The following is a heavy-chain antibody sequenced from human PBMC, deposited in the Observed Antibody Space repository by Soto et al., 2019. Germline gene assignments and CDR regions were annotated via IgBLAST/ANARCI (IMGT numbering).Heavy chain of an antibody. Sequence: QVQLQESGPGLVKPSGTLSLTCAVSGGSISSHHWWTCVRQSPGQGLEWIGEIFHGGTTNYSPSLKSRVTIPIDKSKNEFSLNLSSVTAAGMAVYYCGGCAYGSYTFGLDVWGQGTTVTVSS. CDR2: IFHGGTT. CDR3: GGCAYGSYTFGLDV. D-gene: IGHD3-10*01. CDR1: GGSISSHHW. V-gene: IGHV4-4*02. J-gene: IGHJ6*02.